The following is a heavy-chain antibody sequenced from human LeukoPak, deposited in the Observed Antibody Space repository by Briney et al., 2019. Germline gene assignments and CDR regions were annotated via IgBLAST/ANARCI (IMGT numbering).Heavy chain of an antibody. CDR2: IYHSGST. Sequence: PSETLSLTCAVSGYSISSGYSWGWIRQPPGKGLEWIGSIYHSGSTYYNPSLKSRVTISVDTSKNQFSLKLSSVTAADTAVYYCARAGVTPTYFDYWGQGTLVTVSS. V-gene: IGHV4-38-2*01. CDR1: GYSISSGYS. J-gene: IGHJ4*02. D-gene: IGHD2-21*02. CDR3: ARAGVTPTYFDY.